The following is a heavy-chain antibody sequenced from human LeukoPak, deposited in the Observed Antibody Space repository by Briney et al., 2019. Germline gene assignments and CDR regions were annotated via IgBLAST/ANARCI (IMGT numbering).Heavy chain of an antibody. Sequence: SETLSLTCTVSGGSISSRSYYWGWIRQPPGKGLEWIGIIYYSGTTYYNPSLKSRVTISVDTSKNQFSLKLSSVTAADTAVYYCARGATIHFDYWGQGTLVTVSS. CDR1: GGSISSRSYY. CDR2: IYYSGTT. J-gene: IGHJ4*02. CDR3: ARGATIHFDY. D-gene: IGHD5-12*01. V-gene: IGHV4-39*07.